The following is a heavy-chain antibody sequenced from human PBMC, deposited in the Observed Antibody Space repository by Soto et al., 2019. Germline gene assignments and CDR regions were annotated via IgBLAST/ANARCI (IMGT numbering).Heavy chain of an antibody. J-gene: IGHJ4*02. CDR2: IRGTTTI. CDR1: GFSFRDHS. D-gene: IGHD6-13*01. Sequence: GSLRLSCAASGFSFRDHSMNWVRQAPGKGLEWISYIRGTTTISYADSVKGRFTISRDNAENSLYLQMNSLRDEDTAVYYCARDLSWAFDHWGQGALVTVSS. V-gene: IGHV3-48*02. CDR3: ARDLSWAFDH.